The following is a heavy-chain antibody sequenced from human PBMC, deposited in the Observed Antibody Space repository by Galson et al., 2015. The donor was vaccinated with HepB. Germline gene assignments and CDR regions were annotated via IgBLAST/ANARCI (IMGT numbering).Heavy chain of an antibody. CDR1: GDSVSSNSVT. CDR3: ARLCGSTCVKWVPP. J-gene: IGHJ5*02. CDR2: TYYRSKWYN. D-gene: IGHD1-26*01. Sequence: CAISGDSVSSNSVTWSWFRQSPSRGLEWLGRTYYRSKWYNDYAVSVKSRMTINPDTSKNQFSLQLNSVTPEDTAVYYCARLCGSTCVKWVPPWTQATMADFSS. V-gene: IGHV6-1*01.